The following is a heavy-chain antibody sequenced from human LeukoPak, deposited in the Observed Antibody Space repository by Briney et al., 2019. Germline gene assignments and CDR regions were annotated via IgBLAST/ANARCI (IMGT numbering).Heavy chain of an antibody. CDR2: ISGSGGST. CDR1: GFTFSSYA. J-gene: IGHJ4*02. Sequence: GGSLRLSCAASGFTFSSYAMSWVRQAPGKGLEWVSAISGSGGSTYYADSVKGRFTISRGNSKNTLYLQMNSLRAEDTAVYYCAKDVKVGIRYFDWLLYPEYWGQGTLVTASS. CDR3: AKDVKVGIRYFDWLLYPEY. D-gene: IGHD3-9*01. V-gene: IGHV3-23*01.